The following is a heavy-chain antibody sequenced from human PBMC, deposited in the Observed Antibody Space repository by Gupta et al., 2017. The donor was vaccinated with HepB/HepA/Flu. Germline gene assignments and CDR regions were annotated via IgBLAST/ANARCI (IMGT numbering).Heavy chain of an antibody. D-gene: IGHD5-18*01. J-gene: IGHJ6*02. CDR2: ISGDGGST. CDR1: GFTFAAYA. Sequence: EVQLVESGGGVVQPGGSLRLSFAASGFTFAAYAMHLVRQAPGKGLEWVSLISGDGGSTYYADSVKGRFTISRDNSKNSLYLQMNSLRTEDTALYYCAKGVYSWSLSYGMDVWGQGTTVTVSS. CDR3: AKGVYSWSLSYGMDV. V-gene: IGHV3-43*02.